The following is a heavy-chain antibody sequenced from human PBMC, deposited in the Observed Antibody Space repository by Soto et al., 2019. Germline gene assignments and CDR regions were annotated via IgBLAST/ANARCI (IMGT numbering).Heavy chain of an antibody. CDR2: ISSSGSTI. D-gene: IGHD6-19*01. CDR3: ARAGEYSSGWYWFDP. Sequence: EVQLVESGEGLVQPGGSLRLSCAASGFTFSSYEMNWVRQAPGKGLEWVSYISSSGSTIYYADSVKGRFTISRDNAKNSLYLQMNSLRAEDTAVYYCARAGEYSSGWYWFDPWGQGTLVTVSS. J-gene: IGHJ5*02. CDR1: GFTFSSYE. V-gene: IGHV3-48*03.